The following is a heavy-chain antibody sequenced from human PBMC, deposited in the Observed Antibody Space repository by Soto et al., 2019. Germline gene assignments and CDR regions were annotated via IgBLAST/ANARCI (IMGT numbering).Heavy chain of an antibody. CDR2: ISGSGGST. CDR3: AKAKSDCSSTSCHDY. D-gene: IGHD2-2*01. V-gene: IGHV3-23*01. J-gene: IGHJ4*02. CDR1: GFTFSSYA. Sequence: GGSLRLSCAASGFTFSSYAMSWVRQAPGKGLEWVSAISGSGGSTYYADSVKGRFTVSRDNSKNTLYLQMNSLRAEDTAVYYCAKAKSDCSSTSCHDYWGQGTLVTVSS.